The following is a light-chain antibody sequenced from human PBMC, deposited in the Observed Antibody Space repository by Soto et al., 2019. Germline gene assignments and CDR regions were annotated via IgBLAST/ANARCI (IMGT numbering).Light chain of an antibody. CDR1: QGISSY. CDR2: AAS. V-gene: IGKV1-8*01. Sequence: AIWMTQSPSSFSASTGDRVTITCRASQGISSYLAWYQQKPGKAPKLLIYAASTLQSGVPSRFSGSGSGTDFTLTIGCLQSEDFATYYCQQYYSYPLTFGGGTKVDIK. J-gene: IGKJ4*01. CDR3: QQYYSYPLT.